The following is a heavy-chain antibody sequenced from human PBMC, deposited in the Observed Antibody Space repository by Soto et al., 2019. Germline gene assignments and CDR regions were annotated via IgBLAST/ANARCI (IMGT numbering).Heavy chain of an antibody. V-gene: IGHV4-4*07. J-gene: IGHJ6*02. CDR1: GGPISNYY. D-gene: IGHD2-2*01. CDR2: IYSDGAT. CDR3: SRVGCSNTNCPTRCMGV. Sequence: PSETLSLTCNVSGGPISNYYWSWVRQPAGKGLEWVGRIYSDGATNYSPSLKSRVFMLLDVSGNQFSLQLNSVTAADTAVYYCSRVGCSNTNCPTRCMGVWGQGPTVT.